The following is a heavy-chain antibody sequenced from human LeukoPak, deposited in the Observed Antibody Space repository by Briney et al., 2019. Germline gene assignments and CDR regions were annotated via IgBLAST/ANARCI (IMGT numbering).Heavy chain of an antibody. Sequence: QPGRSLRLFCEASGFTFSSFGMHWVRQAPGRGLEWVALISYDGTNKYYAGSVKGRFTISRDNSKNTLYLQMNSLTAEDTAVYYCALSGGYCSSTSCYVDDAFDIWGQGTMVTVSS. J-gene: IGHJ3*02. CDR1: GFTFSSFG. V-gene: IGHV3-30*03. CDR3: ALSGGYCSSTSCYVDDAFDI. D-gene: IGHD2-2*03. CDR2: ISYDGTNK.